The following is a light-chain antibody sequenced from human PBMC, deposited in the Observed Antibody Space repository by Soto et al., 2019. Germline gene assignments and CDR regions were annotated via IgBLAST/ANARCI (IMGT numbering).Light chain of an antibody. CDR3: QQYGSSPWT. CDR2: DAS. CDR1: QNIANSY. J-gene: IGKJ1*01. Sequence: EVALTQSPGTLSLSPGARATLSCRASQNIANSYLTWYQQKPGQAPRVLIYDASTRATGILDRFSGSGSGTDFTLTISRLEPEDSAVYYCQQYGSSPWTFGQGTKVDIK. V-gene: IGKV3-20*01.